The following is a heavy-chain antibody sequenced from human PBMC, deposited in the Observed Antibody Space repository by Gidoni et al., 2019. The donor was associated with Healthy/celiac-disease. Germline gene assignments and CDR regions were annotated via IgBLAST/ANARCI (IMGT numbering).Heavy chain of an antibody. V-gene: IGHV3-23*01. D-gene: IGHD4-17*01. Sequence: EVQLLESGGGLVQPGGSLRLSCAASGFPSSSYAMSWVRQAPGKGLEWVSAISGSGGSTYYADSVKGRFTISRDNSKNTLYLQMNSLRAEDTAVYYCAKVMTTELYYFDYWGQGTLVTVSS. J-gene: IGHJ4*02. CDR3: AKVMTTELYYFDY. CDR1: GFPSSSYA. CDR2: ISGSGGST.